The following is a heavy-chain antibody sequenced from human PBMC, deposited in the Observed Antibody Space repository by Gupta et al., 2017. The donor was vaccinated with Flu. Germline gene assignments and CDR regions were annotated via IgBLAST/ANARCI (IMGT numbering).Heavy chain of an antibody. D-gene: IGHD3-9*01. CDR2: INSDGSST. CDR3: ARGDILTGYYTVPDY. Sequence: EVQLVESGGGLVQPGGSLRLSCAASGFTFSSYWMHWVRQAPGKGLVWVSRINSDGSSTSYADSVKGRFTISRDNAKNTLYLQMNSLRAEDTAVYYCARGDILTGYYTVPDYWGQGTLVTVSS. J-gene: IGHJ4*02. V-gene: IGHV3-74*01. CDR1: GFTFSSYW.